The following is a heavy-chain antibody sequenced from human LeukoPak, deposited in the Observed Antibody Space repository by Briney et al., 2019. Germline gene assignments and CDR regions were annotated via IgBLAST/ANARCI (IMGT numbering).Heavy chain of an antibody. CDR2: IKQDGSEK. Sequence: GGSLRLSCAASGXTFSTYWMSWVRQAPGKGLEWVANIKQDGSEKYYVDSVKGRFTISKDNAKNSLYLQMNSLRAEDTAVYYCARDHRYSSWNWGQGTLVTVSS. J-gene: IGHJ4*02. CDR1: GXTFSTYW. V-gene: IGHV3-7*05. CDR3: ARDHRYSSWN. D-gene: IGHD5-18*01.